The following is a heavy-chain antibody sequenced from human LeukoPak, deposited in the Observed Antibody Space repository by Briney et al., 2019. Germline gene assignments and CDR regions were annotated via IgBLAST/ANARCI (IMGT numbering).Heavy chain of an antibody. J-gene: IGHJ4*02. CDR1: GFTFSRSW. V-gene: IGHV3-74*01. CDR3: AREGTNSSGRFFDF. D-gene: IGHD1-26*01. CDR2: INSDGNTT. Sequence: GESLRLSCAASGFTFSRSWMPWVRQVPRKGLMWVSRINSDGNTTNYADSVKGLFTISRDNAKNTLYLQMNSLRVEDAAVYYCAREGTNSSGRFFDFWGQGSLVTVSS.